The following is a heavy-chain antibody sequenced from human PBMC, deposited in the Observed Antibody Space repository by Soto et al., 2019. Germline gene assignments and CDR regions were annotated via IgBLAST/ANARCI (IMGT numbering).Heavy chain of an antibody. CDR2: ISGSGGST. CDR1: GFTFSSYA. Sequence: GGSLRLSCAASGFTFSSYAMSWVRQAPGKGLEWVSAISGSGGSTYNADSVKGRFTISRDNSKNTLYLQMNSLRAEDTAVYYCAKRYCSGGSCYSSYFDYWGQGTLVTVSS. J-gene: IGHJ4*02. CDR3: AKRYCSGGSCYSSYFDY. V-gene: IGHV3-23*01. D-gene: IGHD2-15*01.